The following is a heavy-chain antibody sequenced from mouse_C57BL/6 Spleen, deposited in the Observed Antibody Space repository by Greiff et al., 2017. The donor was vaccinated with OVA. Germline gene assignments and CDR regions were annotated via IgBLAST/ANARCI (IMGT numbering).Heavy chain of an antibody. CDR3: ARTERGSYWYFDV. J-gene: IGHJ1*03. V-gene: IGHV3-6*01. CDR1: GYSITSGYY. Sequence: EVQLQESGPGLVKPSQSLSLTCSVTGYSITSGYYWNWIRQFPGNKLEWMGYISYDGSNNYNPSLKNRISITRDTSKNQFFLKLNSVTTEDTATYYCARTERGSYWYFDVWGTGTTVTVSS. CDR2: ISYDGSN.